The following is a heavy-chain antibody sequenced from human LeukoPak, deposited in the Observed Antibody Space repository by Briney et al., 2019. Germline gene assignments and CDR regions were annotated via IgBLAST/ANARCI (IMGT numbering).Heavy chain of an antibody. CDR2: IWYDGSNK. CDR3: AKDGTTVTTLNYFDY. J-gene: IGHJ4*02. CDR1: GVTFSSYG. V-gene: IGHV3-33*06. D-gene: IGHD4-17*01. Sequence: GGPLRLSCAASGVTFSSYGMHWVRQAPGKGLEWVAIIWYDGSNKYYADSVKGRFTIYRDNSKNTLYLQMNSLRAEDTAVYSFAKDGTTVTTLNYFDYWGQGTLVTVSS.